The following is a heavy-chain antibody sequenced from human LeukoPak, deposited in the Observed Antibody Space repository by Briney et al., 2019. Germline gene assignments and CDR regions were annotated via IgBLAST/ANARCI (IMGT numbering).Heavy chain of an antibody. D-gene: IGHD3-22*01. CDR3: ARDLGTEDSSGFGYFQH. CDR2: IYHSGST. V-gene: IGHV4-30-2*01. CDR1: GGSISSGGYS. Sequence: PSQTLSLTCAVSGGSISSGGYSWSWIRQPPGKGLEWIGYIYHSGSTYYNPSLKSRVTISVDRSKNQFSLKLSSVTAADTAVYYCARDLGTEDSSGFGYFQHWGQGTLVTVSS. J-gene: IGHJ1*01.